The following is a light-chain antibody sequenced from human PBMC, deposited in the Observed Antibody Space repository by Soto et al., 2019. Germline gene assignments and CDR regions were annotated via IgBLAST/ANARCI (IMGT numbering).Light chain of an antibody. V-gene: IGLV2-14*03. CDR2: EVS. Sequence: QSALTQPASVSVSPGQSITISCTGSSTDVGGYTYVSWYQQFPGKPPKLMIYEVSNRPSGVSNRFSGSKSGNTASLTISGLQAEDEADYYCSSYTSGSTLVFGGGTKVTVL. CDR1: STDVGGYTY. CDR3: SSYTSGSTLV. J-gene: IGLJ3*02.